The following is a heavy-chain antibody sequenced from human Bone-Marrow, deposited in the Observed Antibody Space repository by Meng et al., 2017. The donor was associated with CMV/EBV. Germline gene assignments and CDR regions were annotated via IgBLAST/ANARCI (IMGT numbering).Heavy chain of an antibody. CDR1: GGSISGSSYY. J-gene: IGHJ3*02. V-gene: IGHV4-39*07. Sequence: SETLSLTCTVSGGSISGSSYYWGWIRQPPGKGLEWIGSIYYSGSTYYNPSLKSRVTISVDTSKNQLSLKLSSVTATDAAVYYCARARDPRWGGADDTFNIWGQGTMVTVSS. CDR3: ARARDPRWGGADDTFNI. CDR2: IYYSGST. D-gene: IGHD3-16*01.